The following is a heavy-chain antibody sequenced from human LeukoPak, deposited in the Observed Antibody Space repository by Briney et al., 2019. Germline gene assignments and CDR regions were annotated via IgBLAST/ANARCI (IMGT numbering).Heavy chain of an antibody. V-gene: IGHV4-4*07. J-gene: IGHJ4*02. CDR1: DGSISSYY. D-gene: IGHD6-19*01. CDR3: ACSSSGWFWNY. CDR2: LYTSGST. Sequence: SETLSLTCTVSDGSISSYYWSWIRQPAGKGLEWIGRLYTSGSTNYNPSLKSRVTMSVDTSKNQFSLKLSSVTAADTAVYYCACSSSGWFWNYWGQGTLVTVSS.